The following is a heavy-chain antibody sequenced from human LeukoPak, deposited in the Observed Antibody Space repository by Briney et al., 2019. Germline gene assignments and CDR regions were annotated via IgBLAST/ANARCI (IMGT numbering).Heavy chain of an antibody. CDR3: ARVTGYDFWSGPPDYYYYMDV. D-gene: IGHD3-3*01. V-gene: IGHV1-18*01. CDR2: ISAYNGNT. J-gene: IGHJ6*03. CDR1: GYTFTSYG. Sequence: ASVKVSCKASGYTFTSYGISWVRQAPGQGLEWMGWISAYNGNTNYAQKLQGRVTMTTDTSTSTAYMELRSLRSDDTAVYYCARVTGYDFWSGPPDYYYYMDVWGKGTTVTVSS.